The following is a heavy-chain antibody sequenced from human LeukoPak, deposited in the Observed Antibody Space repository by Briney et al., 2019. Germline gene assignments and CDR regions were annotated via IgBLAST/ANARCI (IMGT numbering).Heavy chain of an antibody. J-gene: IGHJ4*02. Sequence: XXKAXXYTXTXYDINWVRQAPGQGLEWMGWMNPNSGNTVFAQKFQGRVTMARNTSISTAYMELSSLRSEDTALYYCARGPQQLGFDYWGQGTLVTVSS. D-gene: IGHD6-13*01. CDR1: XYTXTXYD. CDR3: ARGPQQLGFDY. V-gene: IGHV1-8*01. CDR2: MNPNSGNT.